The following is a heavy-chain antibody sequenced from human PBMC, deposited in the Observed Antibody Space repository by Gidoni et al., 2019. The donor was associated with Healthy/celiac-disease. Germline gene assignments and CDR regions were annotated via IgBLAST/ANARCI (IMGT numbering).Heavy chain of an antibody. CDR2: IKSKTDGGTT. D-gene: IGHD2-8*01. V-gene: IGHV3-15*01. J-gene: IGHJ3*02. CDR3: TTDSPSHIVLMVYAPFSFDAFDI. Sequence: EVQLVESGGGLVKPGGSLRLSCAASGFTFSNAWMSWVRQAPGKGLEWVGRIKSKTDGGTTDYAAPVKGRFTISRDDSKNTLYLQMNSLKTEDTAVYYCTTDSPSHIVLMVYAPFSFDAFDIWGQGTMVTVSS. CDR1: GFTFSNAW.